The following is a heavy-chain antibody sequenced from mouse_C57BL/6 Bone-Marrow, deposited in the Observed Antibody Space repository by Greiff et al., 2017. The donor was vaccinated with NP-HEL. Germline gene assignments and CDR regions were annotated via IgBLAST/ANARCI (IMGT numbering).Heavy chain of an antibody. CDR1: GFNIKDDY. CDR3: TTKDYGISPYYCDY. CDR2: IDPENGDT. V-gene: IGHV14-4*01. Sequence: EVQLQQSGAELVRPGASVKLSCTASGFNIKDDYMHWVKQRPEQGLEWIGWIDPENGDTEYASKFQGKATITADTSSNTAYLQLSSLTSEDAAVYYGTTKDYGISPYYCDYWGQGTTLTVSS. D-gene: IGHD1-1*01. J-gene: IGHJ2*01.